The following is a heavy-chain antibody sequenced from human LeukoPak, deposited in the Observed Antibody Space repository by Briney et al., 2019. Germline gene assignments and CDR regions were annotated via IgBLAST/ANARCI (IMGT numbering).Heavy chain of an antibody. CDR2: ISYDGSNK. V-gene: IGHV3-30*04. CDR1: GFTFSSYA. CDR3: ARFYANEWELPH. Sequence: PGGSLRLSCAASGFTFSSYAMSWVRQAPGKGLEWVALISYDGSNKYYADSVKGRFTISRDNSKNTLYLQMNSLRAEDTAVYYCARFYANEWELPHWGQGTLVTVSS. J-gene: IGHJ4*02. D-gene: IGHD1-26*01.